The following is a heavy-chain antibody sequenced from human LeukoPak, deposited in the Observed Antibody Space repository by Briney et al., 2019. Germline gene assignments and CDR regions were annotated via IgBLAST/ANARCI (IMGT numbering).Heavy chain of an antibody. V-gene: IGHV4-59*01. J-gene: IGHJ5*02. CDR1: GGSISSYY. CDR3: ARVAEVAPYNWFDP. CDR2: IYYSGST. D-gene: IGHD2-15*01. Sequence: PSETLSLTCTVSGGSISSYYWSWIRQPPGKGLEWIGYIYYSGSTNYNPSLKSRVTISVDTSKNQFSLKLSSVTAADTAVYYCARVAEVAPYNWFDPWGQGTLVTVSS.